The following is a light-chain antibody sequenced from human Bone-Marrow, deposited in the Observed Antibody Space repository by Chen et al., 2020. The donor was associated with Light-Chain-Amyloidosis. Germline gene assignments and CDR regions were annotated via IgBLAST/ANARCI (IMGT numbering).Light chain of an antibody. CDR3: QVWDRSSDRPV. J-gene: IGLJ3*02. CDR2: DDS. V-gene: IGLV3-21*02. Sequence: SYVLTQPSSVSVAPGHPAPIARGGTNIGSTSVHWYQQTPGQAPLLVVYDDSDRPSGIPERLSGSNSGNTATLTISRVEAGEEADYYCQVWDRSSDRPVFGGGTKLTVL. CDR1: NIGSTS.